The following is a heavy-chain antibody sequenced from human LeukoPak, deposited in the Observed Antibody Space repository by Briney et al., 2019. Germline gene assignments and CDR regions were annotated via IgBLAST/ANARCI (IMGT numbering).Heavy chain of an antibody. CDR3: ARGTYYDILTGWFTNYYMDV. D-gene: IGHD3-9*01. Sequence: ASVKVSCKASGYTFTSYGISWVRQAPGQGLEWMGWISAYNGNTNYAQKLQGRVTMTTDTSTSTAYMELRSLRSDDTAVYYCARGTYYDILTGWFTNYYMDVWGKGTTVTISS. J-gene: IGHJ6*03. V-gene: IGHV1-18*01. CDR2: ISAYNGNT. CDR1: GYTFTSYG.